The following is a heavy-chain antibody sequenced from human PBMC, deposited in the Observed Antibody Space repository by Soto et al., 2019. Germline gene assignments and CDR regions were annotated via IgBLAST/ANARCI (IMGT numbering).Heavy chain of an antibody. D-gene: IGHD3-10*01. CDR3: ARRGPQYMDV. CDR1: GYTFFGDG. V-gene: IGHV1-18*04. CDR2: INRYTGQT. J-gene: IGHJ6*04. Sequence: QDQLLQSGDEVKSRGASVKVSCRPSGYTFFGDGVSWVRQAPGQGLEWLGWINRYTGQTHYAQNFDGRVTMTTDTATNAADMELRSLRYDDTAVYYCARRGPQYMDVWGKGTTIIVSS.